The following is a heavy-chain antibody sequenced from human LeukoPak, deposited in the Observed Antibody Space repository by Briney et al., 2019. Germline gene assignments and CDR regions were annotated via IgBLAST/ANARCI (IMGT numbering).Heavy chain of an antibody. CDR1: GFTLSNYW. CDR2: INEDGSAK. Sequence: GGSLRLSCAASGFTLSNYWMSWVRQAPGKGLEWVANINEDGSAKTYVDSLKGRFTISRDNTKNSMYLQMNSLRAEDTAVYYCARDEPGYGEFLLYWGQGTLVTVSS. D-gene: IGHD3-10*01. V-gene: IGHV3-7*01. J-gene: IGHJ4*02. CDR3: ARDEPGYGEFLLY.